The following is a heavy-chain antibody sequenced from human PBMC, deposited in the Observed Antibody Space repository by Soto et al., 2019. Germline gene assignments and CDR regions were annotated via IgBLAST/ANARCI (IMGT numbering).Heavy chain of an antibody. Sequence: EVQLVESGGGLVKPGGSLTLSCAASGFTFSSYSMNWVRQAPGKGLEWVSSISSSSRHIYYADSVKGRFTISRDNAKNSQYLQMNSLRAEDTAMYFCARDPSDLWEPDQYFPHWGQGTLVAVSS. J-gene: IGHJ1*01. CDR1: GFTFSSYS. CDR2: ISSSSRHI. CDR3: ARDPSDLWEPDQYFPH. V-gene: IGHV3-21*01. D-gene: IGHD1-26*01.